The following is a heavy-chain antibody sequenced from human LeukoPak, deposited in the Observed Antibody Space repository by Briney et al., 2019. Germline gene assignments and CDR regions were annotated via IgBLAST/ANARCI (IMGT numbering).Heavy chain of an antibody. J-gene: IGHJ3*02. V-gene: IGHV3-53*01. CDR2: IYSGGRT. CDR3: ARDAQYCSSGSCSPGASDI. D-gene: IGHD2-15*01. Sequence: GGSLRLSCAASGFTFSSYSMNWVRQAPGKGLEWVSFIYSGGRTDYADSVKGRFTISRDSSKNTLYLQMNSLRVEDTAVYYCARDAQYCSSGSCSPGASDIWGQGTMVTVSS. CDR1: GFTFSSYS.